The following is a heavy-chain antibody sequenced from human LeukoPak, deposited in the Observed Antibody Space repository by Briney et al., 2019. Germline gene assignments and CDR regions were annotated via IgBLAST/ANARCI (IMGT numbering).Heavy chain of an antibody. D-gene: IGHD3-9*01. CDR2: INPNSGGT. J-gene: IGHJ4*02. CDR1: GYTFTGYY. V-gene: IGHV1-2*04. Sequence: GASVKVSCKASGYTFTGYYMHWVRQAPGHGLEWMGWINPNSGGTNYAQKFQGWVTMTRDTSISTAYMELSRLRSDDTAVYYCARGLRDILTGSPFYYFDYWGQGTLVTVSS. CDR3: ARGLRDILTGSPFYYFDY.